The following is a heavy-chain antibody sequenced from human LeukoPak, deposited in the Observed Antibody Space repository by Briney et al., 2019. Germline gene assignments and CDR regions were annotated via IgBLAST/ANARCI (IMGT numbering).Heavy chain of an antibody. J-gene: IGHJ4*02. CDR3: ARGWGYFDY. D-gene: IGHD3-16*01. CDR2: LYNSGSP. Sequence: SETLSLTCTVSGXSISSYYWTWIRQPPGKGQEWIGHLYNSGSPNYNPSLKSRVTISLDTSKNKFSLKLSSVTAADTAVYHCARGWGYFDYWGQGTLVTVSS. CDR1: GXSISSYY. V-gene: IGHV4-59*01.